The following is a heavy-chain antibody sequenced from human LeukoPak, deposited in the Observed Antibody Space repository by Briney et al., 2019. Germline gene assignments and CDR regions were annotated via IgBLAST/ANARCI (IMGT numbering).Heavy chain of an antibody. V-gene: IGHV3-11*04. CDR2: ISSSGSTI. D-gene: IGHD3-10*01. J-gene: IGHJ6*02. Sequence: PGGSLRLSCAASGFTFSDYYMSWIRQAPGKGLEWVSYISSSGSTIYYADSVKGRFTISRDNGKDTVYLQMNSQRVDDTSVYFCARGGFKYNYYDAMDVWGQGTTVTVSS. CDR3: ARGGFKYNYYDAMDV. CDR1: GFTFSDYY.